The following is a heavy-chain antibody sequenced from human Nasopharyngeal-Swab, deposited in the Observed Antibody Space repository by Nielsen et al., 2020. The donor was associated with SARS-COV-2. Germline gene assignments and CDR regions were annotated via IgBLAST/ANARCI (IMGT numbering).Heavy chain of an antibody. CDR1: GGTFSSYA. CDR3: ARGGYYGSGSYFHYYYGMDV. CDR2: IIPIFGTT. D-gene: IGHD3-10*01. J-gene: IGHJ6*02. Sequence: SVKVSCKASGGTFSSYAISWVRQAPGQGLEWMGGIIPIFGTTNYAQKFQGRVTITADESTSTAYMELSSLRSEDTAVYYCARGGYYGSGSYFHYYYGMDVWGQGTTVTVSS. V-gene: IGHV1-69*13.